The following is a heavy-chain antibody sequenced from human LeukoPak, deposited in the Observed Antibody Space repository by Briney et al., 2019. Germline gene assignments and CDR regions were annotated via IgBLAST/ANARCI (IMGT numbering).Heavy chain of an antibody. CDR3: ARDGYYDFWSGYYIDY. Sequence: PGGSLRLSCAASGFTFSDYYMSWVRQAPGKGLGWGSYISSSGSTIYYADSVKGRFTISRDNAKNSLYLQMNSLRAEDTAVYYCARDGYYDFWSGYYIDYWGQGTLVTVSS. CDR2: ISSSGSTI. J-gene: IGHJ4*02. V-gene: IGHV3-11*04. CDR1: GFTFSDYY. D-gene: IGHD3-3*01.